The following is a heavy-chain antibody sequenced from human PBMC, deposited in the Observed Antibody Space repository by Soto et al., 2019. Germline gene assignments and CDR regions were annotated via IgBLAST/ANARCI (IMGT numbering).Heavy chain of an antibody. V-gene: IGHV3-74*01. CDR3: ARALAVAGTGGYY. Sequence: GGSLRLSCAASGFPFSNYWMHWVRQAPGKGLVWVSRINSDGSSTSYADSVKGRFTISRDNAKNTLYLQMNSLRAEDTAVYYCARALAVAGTGGYYWGQGTLVTVSS. CDR1: GFPFSNYW. D-gene: IGHD6-19*01. J-gene: IGHJ4*02. CDR2: INSDGSST.